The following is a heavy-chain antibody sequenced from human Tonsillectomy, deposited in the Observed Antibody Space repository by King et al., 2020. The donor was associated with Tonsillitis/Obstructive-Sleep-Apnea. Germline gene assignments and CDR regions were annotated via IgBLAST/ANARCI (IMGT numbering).Heavy chain of an antibody. Sequence: VQLVESGGGVVQPGRSLRLSCAASGFTFSSYAMHWVRQAPGKGLEWVAVISYDGSNKNYADSVKGRFTTSRDNSKNTLYLQMNSLRAEDTAVYYCARRRLGSSWMDAFDIWGQGTMVTVSS. J-gene: IGHJ3*02. CDR2: ISYDGSNK. D-gene: IGHD6-13*01. CDR1: GFTFSSYA. V-gene: IGHV3-30*04. CDR3: ARRRLGSSWMDAFDI.